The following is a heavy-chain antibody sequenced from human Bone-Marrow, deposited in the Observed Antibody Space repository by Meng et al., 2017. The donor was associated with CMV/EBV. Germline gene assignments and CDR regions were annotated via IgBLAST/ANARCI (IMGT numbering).Heavy chain of an antibody. Sequence: GESLKISCAASGFTFSSYTMHWVRQAPGKGLEWVALISYDESNKYYADSVKGRFTISRDNSKNMLYLQMNSLRAEDTAVFYCARDPLIDYYASGSYTVDYWGQGTLVTVSS. CDR1: GFTFSSYT. D-gene: IGHD3-10*01. CDR3: ARDPLIDYYASGSYTVDY. J-gene: IGHJ4*02. V-gene: IGHV3-30*04. CDR2: ISYDESNK.